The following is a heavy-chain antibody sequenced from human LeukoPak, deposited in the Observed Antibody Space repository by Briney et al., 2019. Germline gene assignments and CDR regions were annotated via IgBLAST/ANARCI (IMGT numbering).Heavy chain of an antibody. D-gene: IGHD2-2*01. CDR1: GYTFTSYD. CDR2: MNPNSGNT. V-gene: IGHV1-8*01. CDR3: ARVDVVPAANFDY. J-gene: IGHJ4*02. Sequence: ASVKVSCKASGYTFTSYDINWVRQATGQGLEWMGWMNPNSGNTGYAQKFQGRVTMTRNTSISTAYMELSSLRSEDTAVYYCARVDVVPAANFDYWGQGTLVTVSS.